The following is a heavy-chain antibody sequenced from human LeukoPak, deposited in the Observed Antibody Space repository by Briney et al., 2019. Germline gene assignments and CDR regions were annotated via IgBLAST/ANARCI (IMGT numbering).Heavy chain of an antibody. Sequence: ASVKVSCKDSGYTFTSYGIRWVRQAPGQALEWMEWISAYNGNTNYAQKLQGRVTMTTDTSTSTAYMELRSLRSDDTAVYYCARVWFGEFDAFDIWGQGPMVTVSS. D-gene: IGHD3-10*01. V-gene: IGHV1-18*01. CDR1: GYTFTSYG. CDR2: ISAYNGNT. CDR3: ARVWFGEFDAFDI. J-gene: IGHJ3*02.